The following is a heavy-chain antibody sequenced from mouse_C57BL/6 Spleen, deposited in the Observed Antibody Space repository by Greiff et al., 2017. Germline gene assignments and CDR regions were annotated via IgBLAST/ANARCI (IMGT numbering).Heavy chain of an antibody. D-gene: IGHD1-1*01. CDR3: ARREFISAVVANFDY. CDR1: GYTFTSYG. Sequence: QVQLQQSGAELARPGASVKLSCKASGYTFTSYGISWVKQRTGQGLEWIGEIYPRSGNTYYNEKFKGKATLTADKSSSTAYMELRSLTSEDSAVYFCARREFISAVVANFDYWGQGTTLTVSS. V-gene: IGHV1-81*01. CDR2: IYPRSGNT. J-gene: IGHJ2*01.